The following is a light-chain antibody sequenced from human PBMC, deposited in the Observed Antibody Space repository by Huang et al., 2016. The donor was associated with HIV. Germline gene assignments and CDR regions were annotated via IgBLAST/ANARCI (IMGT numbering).Light chain of an antibody. Sequence: DIQMTQSPSSLSASVGDRVTLTCRTSQDIGSHLNCYQQRPGRAPKLLIDVSSTLQSGVPSRFSGGGSGTDFTLTISNLQPEDFATYYCQHSYVSLGYTFGQGTKLEI. CDR1: QDIGSH. V-gene: IGKV1-39*01. J-gene: IGKJ2*01. CDR2: VSS. CDR3: QHSYVSLGYT.